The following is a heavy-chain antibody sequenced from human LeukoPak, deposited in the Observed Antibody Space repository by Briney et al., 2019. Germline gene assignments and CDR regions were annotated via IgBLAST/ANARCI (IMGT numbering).Heavy chain of an antibody. D-gene: IGHD4-11*01. V-gene: IGHV3-74*01. CDR3: ARTYSNYVLGFDP. CDR1: GFTFSSYW. CDR2: INSDGSTT. J-gene: IGHJ5*02. Sequence: GGSLRLSCAASGFTFSSYWMHWVRQAPGKGLVWVSRINSDGSTTNYADSVKGRLTISRDNAKNTLYLQMSSLRAEDTAVYYCARTYSNYVLGFDPWGQGTLVTVSS.